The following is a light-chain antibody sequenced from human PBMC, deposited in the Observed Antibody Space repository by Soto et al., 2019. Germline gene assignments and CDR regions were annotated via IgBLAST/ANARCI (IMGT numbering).Light chain of an antibody. Sequence: PGERATLSCRASQSVSSSYLAWYQQKPGQAPRLLIYGASTRATGVPARFSGSGSETEVTLSISSLQSEDFAVYFCQQYNNWPITFGQGTRLEIK. CDR2: GAS. CDR1: QSVSSSY. CDR3: QQYNNWPIT. V-gene: IGKV3D-15*01. J-gene: IGKJ5*01.